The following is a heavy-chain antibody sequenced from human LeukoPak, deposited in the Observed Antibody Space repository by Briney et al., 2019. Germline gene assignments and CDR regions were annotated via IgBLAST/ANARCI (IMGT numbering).Heavy chain of an antibody. J-gene: IGHJ5*02. V-gene: IGHV4-38-2*02. D-gene: IGHD3-10*01. CDR1: GYSISSGYY. CDR3: ARAARPPSGFNWFDP. Sequence: PSETLSLTCTVSGYSISSGYYWGWIRQPPGKGLEWIGSIYHSGSTYYNPSLKSRVTISVDTSKNQFSLKLSSVTAADTAVYYCARAARPPSGFNWFDPWGQGTLVTVSS. CDR2: IYHSGST.